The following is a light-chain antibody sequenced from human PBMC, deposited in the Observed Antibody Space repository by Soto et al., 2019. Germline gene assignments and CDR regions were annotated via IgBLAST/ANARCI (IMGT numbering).Light chain of an antibody. J-gene: IGKJ1*01. V-gene: IGKV3-15*01. CDR1: HSVSSS. Sequence: EIVMTQSPAPLSVSPGERATLFCRASHSVSSSLAWYQQKPGQAPRLLIHGASTRATGIPDRFSGSGSGTEFTLTISRRQSEDFSVYYCQQYSDWRPLFGQGTKVDIK. CDR3: QQYSDWRPL. CDR2: GAS.